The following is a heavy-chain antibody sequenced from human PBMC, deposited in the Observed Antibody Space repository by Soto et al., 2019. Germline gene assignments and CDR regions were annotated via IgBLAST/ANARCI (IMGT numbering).Heavy chain of an antibody. V-gene: IGHV4-34*01. CDR2: INHSGST. CDR3: ARGPGYSYGYSVYYYYYGMDV. J-gene: IGHJ6*02. CDR1: GGSFSGIY. D-gene: IGHD5-18*01. Sequence: SETLSLTCVVYGGSFSGIYWSWIRQPPGKGLEWIGEINHSGSTNYSPSLESRVTISLDTSNNQFSLKLSSVTAADTAVYYCARGPGYSYGYSVYYYYYGMDVWGQGTTVTVSS.